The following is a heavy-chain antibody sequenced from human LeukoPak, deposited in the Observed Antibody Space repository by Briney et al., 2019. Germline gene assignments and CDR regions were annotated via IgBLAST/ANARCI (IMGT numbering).Heavy chain of an antibody. CDR1: GFTFSSYE. V-gene: IGHV3-48*03. J-gene: IGHJ6*04. Sequence: GGSLRLSCAASGFTFSSYEMNWVRQAPGKGLEWVSDISSSGGTIDYADSVKGRCSISRDNAKNSLYLHMNSLRAEDTAVYYCAELGITMIGGVWGKGTTVTISS. CDR3: AELGITMIGGV. D-gene: IGHD3-10*02. CDR2: ISSSGGTI.